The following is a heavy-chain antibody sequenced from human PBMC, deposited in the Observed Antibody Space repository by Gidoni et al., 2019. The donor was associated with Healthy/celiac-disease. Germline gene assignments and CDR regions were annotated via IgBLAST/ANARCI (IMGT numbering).Heavy chain of an antibody. CDR3: ARVITMIVVVHKDEGYFDL. CDR1: CCSLSRGGSY. Sequence: QVQLQESVPGLVQPSHPLSLTCTVSCCSLSRGGSYWSWIRQPPGKGLEWIGYIYYSGSTYYNQSIKSRVTISVETSKNQFSLKMSYVTAADTAVYYCARVITMIVVVHKDEGYFDLWGRGTLVNVSS. V-gene: IGHV4-31*03. D-gene: IGHD3-22*01. J-gene: IGHJ2*01. CDR2: IYYSGST.